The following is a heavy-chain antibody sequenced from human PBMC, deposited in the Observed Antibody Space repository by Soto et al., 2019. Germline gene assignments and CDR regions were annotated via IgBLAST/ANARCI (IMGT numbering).Heavy chain of an antibody. CDR3: ARSEGANLRLDPYYYYGMDV. CDR1: GASISSDY. D-gene: IGHD1-26*01. CDR2: IYYSGST. J-gene: IGHJ6*02. Sequence: PAPVSLTPTTSGASISSDYSSWMWQPPGKGREWVGYIYYSGSTNYNPSLKSRVTISVDTSKNQFSLKLSSVTAADTAVYYCARSEGANLRLDPYYYYGMDVWGQGTTVTVSS. V-gene: IGHV4-59*01.